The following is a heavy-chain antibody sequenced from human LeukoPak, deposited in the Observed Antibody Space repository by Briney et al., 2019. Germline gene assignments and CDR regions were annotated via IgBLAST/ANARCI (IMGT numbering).Heavy chain of an antibody. CDR3: ARDLIVDTAMVTAFDI. CDR1: GFTFSSYS. J-gene: IGHJ3*02. CDR2: ISSSSSYI. D-gene: IGHD5-18*01. V-gene: IGHV3-21*01. Sequence: PGGSLRLSCAASGFTFSSYSMNWVRQAPGKGLEWVSSISSSSSYIYYADSVKGRFTISGDNAKNSLYLQMNSLRAEDTAVYYCARDLIVDTAMVTAFDIWGQGTMVTVSS.